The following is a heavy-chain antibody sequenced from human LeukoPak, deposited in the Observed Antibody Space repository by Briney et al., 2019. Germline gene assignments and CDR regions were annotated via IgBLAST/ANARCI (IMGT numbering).Heavy chain of an antibody. J-gene: IGHJ2*01. CDR1: GFTVSSNY. D-gene: IGHD6-19*01. CDR3: AKVRQWPYWYFDL. V-gene: IGHV3-23*01. Sequence: HPGGSLRLSCAASGFTVSSNYMSWVRQAPGNGLQWVSSISGSGVSTFYADSVKGRLIISRDNSKNTLYLQMNSLRAEDTAIYYCAKVRQWPYWYFDLWGRGTLVTVSS. CDR2: ISGSGVST.